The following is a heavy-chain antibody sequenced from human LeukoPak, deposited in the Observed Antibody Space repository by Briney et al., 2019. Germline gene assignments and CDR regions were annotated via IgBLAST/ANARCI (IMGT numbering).Heavy chain of an antibody. Sequence: LGLSGEESGVGIRSYSLWWVRHDQGKGLEWVAVISYDGSNKYYADSVKGRFTISRDNSKNTLYLQMNSLRAEDTAVYYCARDMAGFDYWGQGTLVTVSS. V-gene: IGHV3-30-3*01. CDR2: ISYDGSNK. D-gene: IGHD5-24*01. CDR1: GVGIRSYS. CDR3: ARDMAGFDY. J-gene: IGHJ4*02.